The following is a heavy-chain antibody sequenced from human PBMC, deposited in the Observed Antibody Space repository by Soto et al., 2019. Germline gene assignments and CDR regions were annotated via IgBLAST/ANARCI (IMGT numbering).Heavy chain of an antibody. CDR3: ARAVDTATALYYYYGMDV. D-gene: IGHD5-18*01. V-gene: IGHV3-30-3*01. CDR2: ISYDGSNK. Sequence: QVQLVESGGGVVQPGRSLRLSCAASGFTFSSYAMHWVRQAPGKGLEWVAVISYDGSNKYYADSVKGRFTISRDNSKNTLYLQMNSLRAEDTAVYYCARAVDTATALYYYYGMDVWGQGTTVTVSS. CDR1: GFTFSSYA. J-gene: IGHJ6*02.